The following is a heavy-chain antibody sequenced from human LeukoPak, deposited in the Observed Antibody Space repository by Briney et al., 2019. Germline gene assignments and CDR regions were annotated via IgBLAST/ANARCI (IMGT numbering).Heavy chain of an antibody. CDR2: ISGSGGST. CDR1: GFTFSSYA. CDR3: AKALQFNYYYYYGMDV. V-gene: IGHV3-23*01. J-gene: IGHJ6*02. D-gene: IGHD6-19*01. Sequence: GGSLRLSCAASGFTFSSYAMSWVRQAPGKGLEWVSAISGSGGSTYYADSVKGRFTISRDNSKNTLYLQMNSLRAEDTAVYYCAKALQFNYYYYYGMDVWGQGTTVTVSS.